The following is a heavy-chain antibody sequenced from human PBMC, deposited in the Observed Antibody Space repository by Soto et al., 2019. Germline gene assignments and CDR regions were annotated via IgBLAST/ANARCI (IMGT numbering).Heavy chain of an antibody. J-gene: IGHJ4*02. CDR3: ARWVPPNDY. V-gene: IGHV1-18*01. CDR1: GYTFTSYG. CDR2: ISAYNGNT. Sequence: QVQLVQSGAEVKKPGASVKVSCKASGYTFTSYGISWVRQAPGQGLEWMGWISAYNGNTNYAQNLQGRVTLNTDTSTSTAFMELRSLRSYDTAVYYCARWVPPNDYWGQGTLVTVSS.